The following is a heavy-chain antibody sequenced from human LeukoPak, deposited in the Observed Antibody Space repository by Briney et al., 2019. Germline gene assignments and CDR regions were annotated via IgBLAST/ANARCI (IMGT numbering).Heavy chain of an antibody. CDR1: GASVRNHY. CDR3: ARQGYDILTGYIDAFDI. CDR2: ISYSGST. D-gene: IGHD3-9*01. Sequence: SETLSLTCTVSGASVRNHYWSWIRQPPGKRLEWIGYISYSGSTNYNPSLKSRVTISIDTSKNQFSLKLRSVTAADTAIYYCARQGYDILTGYIDAFDIWGQGTMVTVSS. V-gene: IGHV4-59*08. J-gene: IGHJ3*02.